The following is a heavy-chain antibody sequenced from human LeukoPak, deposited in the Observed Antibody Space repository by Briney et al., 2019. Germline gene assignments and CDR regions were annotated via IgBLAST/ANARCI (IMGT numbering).Heavy chain of an antibody. V-gene: IGHV4-28*01. D-gene: IGHD2-2*01. CDR1: GYSLSSSNW. Sequence: SDTLSLTCAVSGYSLSSSNWWGWIRQPPGKGLEWIGYIYYRGSTYYNPSLKSRVTMSVDTSKNQFSLKLSSVTAVDTAVYYCARIKGSGIVVVPAALDAFDIWGQGTMVTVSS. CDR3: ARIKGSGIVVVPAALDAFDI. J-gene: IGHJ3*02. CDR2: IYYRGST.